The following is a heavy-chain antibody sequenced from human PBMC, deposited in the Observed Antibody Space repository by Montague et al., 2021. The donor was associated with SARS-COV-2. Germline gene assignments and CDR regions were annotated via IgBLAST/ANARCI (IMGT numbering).Heavy chain of an antibody. J-gene: IGHJ4*02. D-gene: IGHD6-13*01. CDR2: IKQDGSEK. CDR1: GFSFSSYW. CDR3: ARVPSSSWYFEY. Sequence: SLRLSCAASGFSFSSYWMSWVRQAPGKGLEWVANIKQDGSEKYYVDSVKGRFTISRDNAKHSLYLQMSSLRAEDTAVHYCARVPSSSWYFEYWGQGTLVTVSS. V-gene: IGHV3-7*01.